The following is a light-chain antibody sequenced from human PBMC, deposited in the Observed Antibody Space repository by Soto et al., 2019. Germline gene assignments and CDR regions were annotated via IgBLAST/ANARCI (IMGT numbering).Light chain of an antibody. Sequence: DIVMTQSPDSLAVSLGERPTINCRSSQSVLYSSNNKDTIAWYQQKPGQHPRLLIYWASTRESGVPDRFSGRGSGTDFTLTISSLQAEDVAVYYCQQYYDLLTFGGGTKVEIK. CDR1: QSVLYSSNNKDT. J-gene: IGKJ4*01. V-gene: IGKV4-1*01. CDR2: WAS. CDR3: QQYYDLLT.